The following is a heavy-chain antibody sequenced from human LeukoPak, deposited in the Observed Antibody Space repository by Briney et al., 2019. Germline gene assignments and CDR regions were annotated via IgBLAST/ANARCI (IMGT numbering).Heavy chain of an antibody. J-gene: IGHJ4*02. D-gene: IGHD3-3*01. CDR1: GSTFTSYG. CDR3: GRGVGTIFGVVTFDY. Sequence: ASVTVSCKASGSTFTSYGISWVRQAPGQGLEWMGWISAYNGNTNYAQKLQGRVTMTTDTSTSTAYMELRSLRSDDTAVYYCGRGVGTIFGVVTFDYWGQGTLVTVSS. CDR2: ISAYNGNT. V-gene: IGHV1-18*01.